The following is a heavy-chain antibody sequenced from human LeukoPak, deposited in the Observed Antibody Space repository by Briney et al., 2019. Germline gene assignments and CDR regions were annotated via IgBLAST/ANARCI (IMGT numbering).Heavy chain of an antibody. J-gene: IGHJ5*02. CDR1: GGSISSYY. Sequence: PSETLSLTCTVSGGSISSYYWSWIRQPPGKGLEWIGYIYYSGSTSYNPSLKSRVTISVDTSKNQFSLKLGSVTAADTAVYYCARHPYYDFWSGEYNWFDPWGQGTLVTVSS. CDR3: ARHPYYDFWSGEYNWFDP. CDR2: IYYSGST. V-gene: IGHV4-59*08. D-gene: IGHD3-3*01.